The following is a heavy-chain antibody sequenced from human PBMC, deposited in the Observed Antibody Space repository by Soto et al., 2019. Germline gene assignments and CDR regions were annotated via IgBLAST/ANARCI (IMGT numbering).Heavy chain of an antibody. V-gene: IGHV3-23*01. D-gene: IGHD3-22*01. CDR1: GFTFSNFA. CDR3: AKHRARYYYASD. J-gene: IGHJ4*01. Sequence: GGSLRLSCAASGFTFSNFAMSWVRQAPGKGLEWISSLTGSGSGSYSADSVKGRFTISRDNSKNTLYLQMNSLRAGDTAVYYCAKHRARYYYASDGGHGTLVTVSS. CDR2: LTGSGSGS.